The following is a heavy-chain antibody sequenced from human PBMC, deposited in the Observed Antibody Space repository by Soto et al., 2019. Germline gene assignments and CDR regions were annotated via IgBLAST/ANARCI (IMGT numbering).Heavy chain of an antibody. CDR2: IYPGDSDT. Sequence: PGESLKISCKGSGYSFTSYWIGWVRQMPGKGLEWMGIIYPGDSDTRYSPSFQGQVTISADKSISTAYLQWSSLKASDTAMYYCARPXLRGYSYGTRFPSPPDYWGQGTLVTVSS. CDR1: GYSFTSYW. CDR3: ARPXLRGYSYGTRFPSPPDY. J-gene: IGHJ4*02. D-gene: IGHD5-18*01. V-gene: IGHV5-51*01.